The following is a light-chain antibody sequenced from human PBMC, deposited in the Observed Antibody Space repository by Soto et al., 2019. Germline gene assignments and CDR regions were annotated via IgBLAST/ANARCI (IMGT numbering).Light chain of an antibody. CDR2: DVN. Sequence: ALTQPRSVSGSPGQSVTISCTGTSSDVGNYNYVSWYQQHPGKAPKLIIYDVNKRPSGVHDRFSGSKSGNTASLTISGLRADDEADYYCCSYAGSFTYVFGTGTKVTVL. V-gene: IGLV2-11*01. CDR1: SSDVGNYNY. CDR3: CSYAGSFTYV. J-gene: IGLJ1*01.